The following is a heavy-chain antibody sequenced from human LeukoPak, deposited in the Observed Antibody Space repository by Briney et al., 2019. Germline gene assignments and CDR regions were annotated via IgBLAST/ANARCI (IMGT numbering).Heavy chain of an antibody. CDR3: ARGGENEYSSPPWEYYFDY. D-gene: IGHD6-6*01. J-gene: IGHJ4*02. Sequence: SVKVSCKASGGTFSSYAISWVRQAPGQGVECMGGIIPIFGTANYAQKFQGRVTITADESTSTAYMELSSLRSEDTAVYYCARGGENEYSSPPWEYYFDYWGQGTLVTVSS. CDR1: GGTFSSYA. CDR2: IIPIFGTA. V-gene: IGHV1-69*01.